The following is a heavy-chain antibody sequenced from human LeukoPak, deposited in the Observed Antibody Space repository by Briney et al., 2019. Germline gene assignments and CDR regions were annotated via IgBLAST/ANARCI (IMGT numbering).Heavy chain of an antibody. CDR2: ISGSSGRT. J-gene: IGHJ4*02. D-gene: IGHD2-21*01. CDR3: AKAYCDSECYYRIDY. CDR1: AFTFSRHA. V-gene: IGHV3-23*01. Sequence: PGESLTLSCAASAFTFSRHAVKRVRQAPGKGLDLYSGISGSSGRTIYAESVKGRFTISRDNSKNTLYLQMNSLRADDTALYYCAKAYCDSECYYRIDYWGQGTLVTVSS.